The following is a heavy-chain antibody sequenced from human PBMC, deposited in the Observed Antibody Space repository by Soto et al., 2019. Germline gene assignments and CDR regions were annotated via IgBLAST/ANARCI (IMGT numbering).Heavy chain of an antibody. J-gene: IGHJ6*02. CDR2: IYHSGST. Sequence: QVQLQESGPGLVKPSETLSLTCAVSGYSISSGYYWGWIRQPPGKGLEWIGSIYHSGSTYYNPSRKSRVTISVDTSKNQFSLKLSSVTAADTAVYYCAREGGMDVWGQGTTVTVSS. CDR3: AREGGMDV. V-gene: IGHV4-38-2*02. CDR1: GYSISSGYY.